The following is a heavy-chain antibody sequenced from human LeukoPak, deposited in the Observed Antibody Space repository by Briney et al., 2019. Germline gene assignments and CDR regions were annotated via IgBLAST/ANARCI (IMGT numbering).Heavy chain of an antibody. V-gene: IGHV4-34*01. J-gene: IGHJ4*02. D-gene: IGHD3-22*01. CDR3: ARGRSSGRKLDY. CDR2: INHSGST. Sequence: PSETLSLTCAVYGGSFSGYYWSWIRQAPGKGLEWIGEINHSGSTNYNPSLKSRVTISVDTSKNQFSLKLSSVTAADTAVYYCARGRSSGRKLDYWGQGTLVTVSS. CDR1: GGSFSGYY.